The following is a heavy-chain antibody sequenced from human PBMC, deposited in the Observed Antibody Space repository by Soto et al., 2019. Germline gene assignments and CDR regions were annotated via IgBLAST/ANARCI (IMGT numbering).Heavy chain of an antibody. V-gene: IGHV3-11*06. D-gene: IGHD6-6*01. Sequence: HVQLVESGGGLVKPGGSLRLSCEASGFTFSDYYMSWIRQAPGKGLEWVSYISSSSSYTNYADSVKGRFTISRDNAKNSLYLQMNNLRADDTDVYYCARVSSSSGDYCGQGTLVTVSS. CDR1: GFTFSDYY. CDR2: ISSSSSYT. CDR3: ARVSSSSGDY. J-gene: IGHJ4*02.